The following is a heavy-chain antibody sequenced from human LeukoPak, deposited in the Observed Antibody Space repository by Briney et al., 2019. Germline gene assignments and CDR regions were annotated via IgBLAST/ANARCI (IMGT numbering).Heavy chain of an antibody. D-gene: IGHD1-7*01. J-gene: IGHJ4*02. CDR2: MYPGDSDT. Sequence: GYGFFNYXXXXGXQXPXXGXXXMAIMYPGDSDTRYSPSFQGQVTISADKSISTAYLQWSSLKASDTAMYYCARLPTPKLYYFDYWGQGTLVTVSS. CDR1: GYGFFNYX. V-gene: IGHV5-51*01. CDR3: ARLPTPKLYYFDY.